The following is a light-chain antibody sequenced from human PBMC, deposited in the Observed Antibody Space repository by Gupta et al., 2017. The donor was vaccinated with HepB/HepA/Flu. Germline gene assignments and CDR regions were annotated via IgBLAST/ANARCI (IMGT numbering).Light chain of an antibody. CDR1: QSISSY. Sequence: EIVLTQSPVIQSLSPGERATLSCRASQSISSYLAWYQQRPGQAPRLLIYDASKIATGIPARFSGSGSGTDFTLTISGLEPGDFAVYYCQQRSNWPLTFGGGTKVEIK. V-gene: IGKV3-11*01. J-gene: IGKJ4*01. CDR3: QQRSNWPLT. CDR2: DAS.